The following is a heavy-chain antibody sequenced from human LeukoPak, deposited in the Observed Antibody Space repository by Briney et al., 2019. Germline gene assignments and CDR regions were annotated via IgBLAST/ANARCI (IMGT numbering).Heavy chain of an antibody. CDR1: GGSISGYY. D-gene: IGHD6-13*01. J-gene: IGHJ5*02. V-gene: IGHV4-59*08. Sequence: SETLSLTCTVSGGSISGYYWTWIRQPPGKGLEWIGYINYSGTTNYNPSLKSRVTISVDTSKNQFSLKLSSVTAADTAVYYCARHRGGSSRLNWFDPWGQGTLVTVSS. CDR2: INYSGTT. CDR3: ARHRGGSSRLNWFDP.